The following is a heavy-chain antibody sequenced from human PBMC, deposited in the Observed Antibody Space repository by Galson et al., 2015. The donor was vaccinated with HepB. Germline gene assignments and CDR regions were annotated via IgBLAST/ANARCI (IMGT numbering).Heavy chain of an antibody. D-gene: IGHD3-10*01. J-gene: IGHJ4*02. CDR3: ARRFDDFTSHFDY. V-gene: IGHV5-51*01. Sequence: QSGAEVKKPGESLKISCKGSGYSFTSYWIDWVRQMPGKGLEWMGIIYPGDSETRYSPSFQGQVTISADKSVSTAYLQWSSLKASDTAMYYCARRFDDFTSHFDYWGQGTLVTVSS. CDR1: GYSFTSYW. CDR2: IYPGDSET.